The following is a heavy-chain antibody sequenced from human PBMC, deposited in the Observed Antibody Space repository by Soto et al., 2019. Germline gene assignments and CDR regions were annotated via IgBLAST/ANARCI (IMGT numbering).Heavy chain of an antibody. CDR3: ASSSEGGFSYYYYMDV. D-gene: IGHD3-16*01. J-gene: IGHJ6*03. CDR1: GYTFTSYG. V-gene: IGHV1-18*01. CDR2: ISAYNGNT. Sequence: ASVKVSCKASGYTFTSYGISWVRQAPGQGLEWMGWISAYNGNTNYAQKLQGRVNMTTDTSTSTAYMELRSLRSDDTAVYYCASSSEGGFSYYYYMDVWGKGTTVTVSS.